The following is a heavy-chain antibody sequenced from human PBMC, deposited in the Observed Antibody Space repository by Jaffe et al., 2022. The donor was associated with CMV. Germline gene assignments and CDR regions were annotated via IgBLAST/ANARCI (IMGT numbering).Heavy chain of an antibody. D-gene: IGHD2-21*01. Sequence: QMQLVQSGPEVKKPGTSVKVSCKASGFTFTSSAVQWVRQARGQRLEWIGWIVVGSGNTNYAQKFQERVTITRDMSTSTAYMELSSLRSEDTAVYYCAAARVAVKWAFDIWGQGTMVTVSS. J-gene: IGHJ3*02. CDR1: GFTFTSSA. CDR3: AAARVAVKWAFDI. V-gene: IGHV1-58*01. CDR2: IVVGSGNT.